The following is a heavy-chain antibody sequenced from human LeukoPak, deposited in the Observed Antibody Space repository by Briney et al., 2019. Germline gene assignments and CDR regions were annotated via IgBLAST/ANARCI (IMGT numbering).Heavy chain of an antibody. D-gene: IGHD6-13*01. V-gene: IGHV4-59*01. J-gene: IGHJ4*02. CDR2: IYDSGST. CDR1: GGSMNSYY. CDR3: ARDSGYSSSWYPMVEDIDY. Sequence: SETLSLTCTVSGGSMNSYYWSWIRQPPGKGLEWIGYIYDSGSTSYNPSLKSRFTISVDTSKNQFSLKLSSVTAEDTAVYYCARDSGYSSSWYPMVEDIDYWGQGTLVTVSS.